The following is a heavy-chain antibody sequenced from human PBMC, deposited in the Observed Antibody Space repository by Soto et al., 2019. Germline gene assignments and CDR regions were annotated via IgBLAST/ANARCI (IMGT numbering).Heavy chain of an antibody. V-gene: IGHV3-30*03. D-gene: IGHD3-9*01. CDR1: GFTFSSYG. J-gene: IGHJ3*02. Sequence: PGGSLRLSCAASGFTFSSYGMHWVRQAPGKGLEWVAVMSYDGSNKYYADSVKGRFTISRHNSKNTLYLQMNSLRAEDTAVYYCARVAIEYYDILTGPRGAFDIWGQGTMVTVSS. CDR3: ARVAIEYYDILTGPRGAFDI. CDR2: MSYDGSNK.